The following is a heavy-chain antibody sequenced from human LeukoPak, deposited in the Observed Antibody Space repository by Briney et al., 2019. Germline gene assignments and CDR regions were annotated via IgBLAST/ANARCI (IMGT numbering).Heavy chain of an antibody. J-gene: IGHJ4*02. Sequence: ASVKVSCTASGYTFTNYGISWVRQAPGQGLEWMGWISAYNGNTNYAQKLQGRVTMTTDTSTSTAYMELRSLRSDDTAVYYCATGYKVPRFDYWGQGTLVTVSS. CDR1: GYTFTNYG. V-gene: IGHV1-18*01. CDR3: ATGYKVPRFDY. CDR2: ISAYNGNT. D-gene: IGHD3-10*01.